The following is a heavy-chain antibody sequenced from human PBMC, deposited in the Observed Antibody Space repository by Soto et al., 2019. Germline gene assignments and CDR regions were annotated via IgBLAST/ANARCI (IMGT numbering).Heavy chain of an antibody. CDR2: IYYSGST. CDR1: GGSISSGDYY. CDR3: ARRREQLTRDYYYYYGMDV. D-gene: IGHD1-1*01. J-gene: IGHJ6*02. Sequence: ASETLSLTCTVSGGSISSGDYYWSWIRQPPGKGLEWIGYIYYSGSTYYNPSLKSRVTISVDTSKNQFSLKLSSVTAADTAVYYCARRREQLTRDYYYYYGMDVWGQGTTVTVSS. V-gene: IGHV4-30-4*01.